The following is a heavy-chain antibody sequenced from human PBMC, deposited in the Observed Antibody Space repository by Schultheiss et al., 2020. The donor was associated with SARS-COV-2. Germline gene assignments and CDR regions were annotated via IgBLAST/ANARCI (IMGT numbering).Heavy chain of an antibody. Sequence: GGSLRLSCAASGFTFSSYSMNWVRQAPGKGLEWVSSISSSSSYLYYADSVKGRFTISRDNAKNSLYLQMNSLRAEDTAVYYCAGLQGVVAATWEYYGMDVWGQGTTVTVSS. CDR2: ISSSSSYL. CDR1: GFTFSSYS. V-gene: IGHV3-21*01. D-gene: IGHD2-15*01. CDR3: AGLQGVVAATWEYYGMDV. J-gene: IGHJ6*02.